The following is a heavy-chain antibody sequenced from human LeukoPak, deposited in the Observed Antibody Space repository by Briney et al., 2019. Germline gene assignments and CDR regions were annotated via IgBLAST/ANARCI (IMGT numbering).Heavy chain of an antibody. J-gene: IGHJ4*02. CDR3: ARDRIPNYYDSSGYD. CDR2: ISAYNGNT. Sequence: ASVKVSCKASGYTFTSYGISWVRQAPGQGLEWMGWISAYNGNTNYARKLQGRVTMTTDTSTSTAYMELRSLRSDDTAVYYCARDRIPNYYDSSGYDWGQGTLVTVSS. D-gene: IGHD3-22*01. V-gene: IGHV1-18*01. CDR1: GYTFTSYG.